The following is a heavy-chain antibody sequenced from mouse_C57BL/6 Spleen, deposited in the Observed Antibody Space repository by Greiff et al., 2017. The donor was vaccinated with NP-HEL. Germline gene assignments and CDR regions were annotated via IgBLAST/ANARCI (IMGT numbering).Heavy chain of an antibody. CDR2: IYPSDSET. V-gene: IGHV1-61*01. CDR3: ARRFITTVVNYYAMDY. J-gene: IGHJ4*01. Sequence: VKLQQPGAELVRPGSSVKLSCKASGYTFTSYWMDWVKQRPGQGLEWIGNIYPSDSETHYNQKFKDKATLTVDKSSSTAYMQLSSLTSEDSAVYYCARRFITTVVNYYAMDYWGQGTSVTVSS. CDR1: GYTFTSYW. D-gene: IGHD1-1*01.